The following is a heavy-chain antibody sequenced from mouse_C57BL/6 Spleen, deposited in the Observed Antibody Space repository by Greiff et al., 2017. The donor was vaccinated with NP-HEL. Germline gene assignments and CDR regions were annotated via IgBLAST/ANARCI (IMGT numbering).Heavy chain of an antibody. Sequence: VQLQQSGPELVKPGASVKISCQASGYAFSSSWMNWVKQRPGKGLEWIGRIYPGDGDTNYNGPCKGKATLTADNASSTAYLQLSSLTAEDSAVYFGARGDFDYWGQGTTLTVSS. V-gene: IGHV1-82*01. CDR1: GYAFSSSW. CDR2: IYPGDGDT. CDR3: ARGDFDY. J-gene: IGHJ2*01.